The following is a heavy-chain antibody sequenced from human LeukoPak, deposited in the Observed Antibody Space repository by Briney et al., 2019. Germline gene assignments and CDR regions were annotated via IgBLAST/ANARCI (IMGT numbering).Heavy chain of an antibody. CDR1: GFTVSSNY. Sequence: GGSLRLSCAASGFTVSSNYMSWVRQAPGKGLEWVSVIYSGGSTYYAGSVKGRFTISRDNSKNTLYLQMNSLRAEDTAVYYCARAPSGYYYDSSGYYDYWGQGTLVTVSS. D-gene: IGHD3-22*01. CDR2: IYSGGST. J-gene: IGHJ4*02. V-gene: IGHV3-53*01. CDR3: ARAPSGYYYDSSGYYDY.